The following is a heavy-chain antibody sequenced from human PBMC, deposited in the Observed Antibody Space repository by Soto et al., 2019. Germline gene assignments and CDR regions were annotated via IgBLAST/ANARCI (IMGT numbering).Heavy chain of an antibody. J-gene: IGHJ4*02. V-gene: IGHV3-53*01. CDR3: AKDGRGSGSHYNSFGY. CDR1: GFTVGNNY. CDR2: IYSTGTT. D-gene: IGHD3-10*01. Sequence: EVQLVESGGGLIQPGGSLKLSCAASGFTVGNNYMSWFRQAPVKGLEWVSLIYSTGTTKYADSVKGRFTVSRDNAKNTLYLQMNSLRAEDTAVYYCAKDGRGSGSHYNSFGYWGQGTLVTVSS.